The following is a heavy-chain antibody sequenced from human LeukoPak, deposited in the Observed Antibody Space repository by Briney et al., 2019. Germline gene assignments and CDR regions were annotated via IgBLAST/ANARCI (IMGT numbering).Heavy chain of an antibody. CDR1: GGSISSYY. J-gene: IGHJ4*02. CDR3: ARFGGAVAGRVDY. Sequence: SETVSLTCTVPGGSISSYYWSWIRQPPGKGLEWIGYIYYSGSTNYNPSLKSRVTISVDTSKNQFSLKLSSVTAADTAVYYCARFGGAVAGRVDYWGQGTLVTVSS. V-gene: IGHV4-59*08. D-gene: IGHD6-19*01. CDR2: IYYSGST.